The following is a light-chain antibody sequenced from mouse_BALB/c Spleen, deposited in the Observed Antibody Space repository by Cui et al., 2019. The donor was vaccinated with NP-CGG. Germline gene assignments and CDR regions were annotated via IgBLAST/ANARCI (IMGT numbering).Light chain of an antibody. CDR2: GTN. J-gene: IGLJ1*01. Sequence: VVTRASVLTTSPGETVTLTCRSSTGTVTTSNYANWVQEKPDHLFTGLIGGTNNRAPGVPARFSGSLIGDKAALTITGAQTEDEAIYFCALWYSNHWVFGGGTKLTVL. CDR1: TGTVTTSNY. CDR3: ALWYSNHWV. V-gene: IGLV1*01.